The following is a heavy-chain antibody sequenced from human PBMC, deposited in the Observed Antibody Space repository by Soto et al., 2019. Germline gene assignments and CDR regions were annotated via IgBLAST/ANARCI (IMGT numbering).Heavy chain of an antibody. J-gene: IGHJ4*02. CDR3: ARGGYYDSSGYYNY. Sequence: SETLSLTCTVSGGSISSYYWSWIRQPPGKGLEWIGYIYYSGSTNYNPSLKSRVTISVDTSKNQFSLKLSSVTAADTAVYYCARGGYYDSSGYYNYWGQGTLVTVS. CDR2: IYYSGST. V-gene: IGHV4-59*01. D-gene: IGHD3-22*01. CDR1: GGSISSYY.